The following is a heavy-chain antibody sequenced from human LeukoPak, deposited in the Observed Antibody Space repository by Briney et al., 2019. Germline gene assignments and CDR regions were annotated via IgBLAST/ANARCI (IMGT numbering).Heavy chain of an antibody. CDR2: IIPIFGTA. Sequence: SVKVSCKASGGTFSSYAISWVRQAPGQGLEWMGGIIPIFGTANYAQKFQGRVTITADKSTSTAYMELSSLRSEDTAVYYCARRGFSYGFGAFHIWGQGTMVTVSS. J-gene: IGHJ3*02. D-gene: IGHD5-18*01. V-gene: IGHV1-69*06. CDR3: ARRGFSYGFGAFHI. CDR1: GGTFSSYA.